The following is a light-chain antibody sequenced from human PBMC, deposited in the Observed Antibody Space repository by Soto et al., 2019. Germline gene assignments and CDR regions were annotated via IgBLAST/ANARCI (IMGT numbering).Light chain of an antibody. V-gene: IGKV3-20*01. Sequence: EIVLTQSPGTLSLSPGDRATLSCRASQTVSNNYLAWCQQKPGQAPRVIMYGASRRATGIPDRFSGGGSGTDFTLTISRLEPEDFAVYFCQQYAGPPTTSGQGTRLEIK. CDR1: QTVSNNY. CDR2: GAS. J-gene: IGKJ5*01. CDR3: QQYAGPPTT.